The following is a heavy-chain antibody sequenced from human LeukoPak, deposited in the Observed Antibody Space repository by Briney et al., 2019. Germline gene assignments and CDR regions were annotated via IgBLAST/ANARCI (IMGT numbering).Heavy chain of an antibody. D-gene: IGHD3-16*01. CDR2: ISSGSSTI. Sequence: GSLRLSCAASGFTFSTYNMNWVRQAPGKGLEWLSYISSGSSTIYYADSVEGRFTISRDNAKSSLYLQMNSLRDEDTAVYYCARGETARVDYWGQGILVTVSS. V-gene: IGHV3-48*02. CDR3: ARGETARVDY. J-gene: IGHJ4*02. CDR1: GFTFSTYN.